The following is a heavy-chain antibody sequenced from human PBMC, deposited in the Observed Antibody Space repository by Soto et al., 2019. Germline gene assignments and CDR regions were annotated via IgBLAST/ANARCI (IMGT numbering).Heavy chain of an antibody. J-gene: IGHJ4*02. D-gene: IGHD5-12*01. CDR2: ISSSGSTI. CDR3: ARDFSMVIVAPGY. Sequence: GGSLRLSCAASGFSFSSHSMKWVRQAPGKGLEWVSYISSSGSTIYYADSVKGRFTISRDNSKNTVYLQINALRAEDTAVYYCARDFSMVIVAPGYWGQGTLVTVSS. V-gene: IGHV3-48*01. CDR1: GFSFSSHS.